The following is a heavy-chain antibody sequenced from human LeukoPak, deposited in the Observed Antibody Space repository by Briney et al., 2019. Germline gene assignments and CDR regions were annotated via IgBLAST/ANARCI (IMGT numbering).Heavy chain of an antibody. CDR2: SGST. CDR3: ARTYCRGGSCHFDY. D-gene: IGHD2-15*01. J-gene: IGHJ4*02. CDR1: GDSINSGTYF. Sequence: PSETLSLTCTVSGDSINSGTYFWGWVRQPPGKGLECIGSSGSTYYSPSLRSRVTISVDTSKNQISLKLSSVTAADTAVYYCARTYCRGGSCHFDYWGQGTLVTVSS. V-gene: IGHV4-39*01.